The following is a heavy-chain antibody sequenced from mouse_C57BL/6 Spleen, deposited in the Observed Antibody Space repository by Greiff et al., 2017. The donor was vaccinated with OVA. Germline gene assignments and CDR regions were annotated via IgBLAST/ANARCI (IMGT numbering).Heavy chain of an antibody. CDR2: ISSGGDYI. CDR1: GFTFSSYA. CDR3: TRDEFYYPSMDY. Sequence: EVMLVESGEGLVKPGGSLKLSCAASGFTFSSYAMSWVRQTPEKRLEWVAYISSGGDYIYYADTVKGRFTISRDNARNTLYLQMSILKSEDTAMYYCTRDEFYYPSMDYWGQGTSGTVSS. V-gene: IGHV5-9-1*02. D-gene: IGHD1-1*01. J-gene: IGHJ4*01.